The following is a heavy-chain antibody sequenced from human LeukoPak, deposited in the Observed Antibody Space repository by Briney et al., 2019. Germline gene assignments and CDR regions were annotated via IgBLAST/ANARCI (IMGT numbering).Heavy chain of an antibody. CDR2: ISGSGGST. CDR1: GFTFSSYA. J-gene: IGHJ4*02. Sequence: GGSLRLSCAASGFTFSSYAMSWVRQAPGKGLVWVSAISGSGGSTYYADSVKGRFTISRDNSKNTLYLQMNSLRAEDTAVYYCAKGPRIVVVITFDYWGQGTLVTVSS. CDR3: AKGPRIVVVITFDY. D-gene: IGHD3-22*01. V-gene: IGHV3-23*01.